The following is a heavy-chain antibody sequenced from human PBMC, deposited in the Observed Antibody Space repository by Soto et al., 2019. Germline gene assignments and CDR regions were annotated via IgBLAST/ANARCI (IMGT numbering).Heavy chain of an antibody. D-gene: IGHD2-2*01. J-gene: IGHJ6*03. CDR1: GFTFSSYA. CDR2: ISGSGGST. CDR3: AKGVRDCSSTSCSHPYYYYYMDV. Sequence: PGGSLRLSCAASGFTFSSYAMSWVRQAPGKGLEWVSAISGSGGSTYYADSVKGRFTISRDNSKNTLYLQMNSLRAEDTAVYYCAKGVRDCSSTSCSHPYYYYYMDVWGKGTTVTVSS. V-gene: IGHV3-23*01.